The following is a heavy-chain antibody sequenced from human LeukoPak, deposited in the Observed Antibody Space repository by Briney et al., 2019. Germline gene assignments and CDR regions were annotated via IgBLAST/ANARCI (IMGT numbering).Heavy chain of an antibody. J-gene: IGHJ6*02. Sequence: GGSLRLSCAASGFTFSSYAMSWVRQAPGKGLEWVSAISGSGGSTYYADSVKGRFTISRDNSKNTLYLQMNSLRAEDTAVYYCARDGVVLWFGGGPYYYGMDVWGQGTTVTVSS. CDR2: ISGSGGST. CDR1: GFTFSSYA. D-gene: IGHD3-10*01. V-gene: IGHV3-23*01. CDR3: ARDGVVLWFGGGPYYYGMDV.